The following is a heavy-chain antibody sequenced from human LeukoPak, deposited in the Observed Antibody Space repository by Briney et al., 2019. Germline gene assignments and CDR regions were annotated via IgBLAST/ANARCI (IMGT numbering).Heavy chain of an antibody. V-gene: IGHV5-51*01. D-gene: IGHD3-3*01. J-gene: IGHJ4*02. CDR1: GYSFTSYG. CDR3: ARHLSHYDFWSGYYIGDGYYFDY. CDR2: IYPGDSDT. Sequence: GESLKISCKGSGYSFTSYGIGWVRQMPGKGLEWIGIIYPGDSDTRYSPSFQGQVTISADKSISTAYLQWSSLKASDTAMYYCARHLSHYDFWSGYYIGDGYYFDYWGQGTLVTVSS.